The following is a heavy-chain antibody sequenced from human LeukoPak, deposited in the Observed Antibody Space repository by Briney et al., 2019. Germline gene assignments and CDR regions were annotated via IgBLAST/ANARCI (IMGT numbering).Heavy chain of an antibody. Sequence: PSETLSLTCTVSGYSISSGDYWGWIRQPPGKGLEWIGSIYYSGSTYYNPSLKSRVTMSVDTSKNQFSLKLSSVTAADTAVYYCARRGGYSGYGPFDYWGQGTLVTVSS. CDR1: GYSISSGDY. J-gene: IGHJ4*02. CDR2: IYYSGST. D-gene: IGHD5-12*01. V-gene: IGHV4-38-2*02. CDR3: ARRGGYSGYGPFDY.